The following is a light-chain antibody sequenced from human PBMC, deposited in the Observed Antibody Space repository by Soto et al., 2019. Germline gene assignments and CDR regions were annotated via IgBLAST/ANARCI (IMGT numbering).Light chain of an antibody. Sequence: QSALTQPPSASGSPGQSVTISSTGTSSDVGGYNYVSWYQQHPGKAPKVLIYEVSKRPSGVPDRFSGSKSGNTASLTVSGLQAEDEAAYSCSSYAGSNNLVFGGGTKLTVL. CDR1: SSDVGGYNY. CDR2: EVS. CDR3: SSYAGSNNLV. J-gene: IGLJ3*02. V-gene: IGLV2-8*01.